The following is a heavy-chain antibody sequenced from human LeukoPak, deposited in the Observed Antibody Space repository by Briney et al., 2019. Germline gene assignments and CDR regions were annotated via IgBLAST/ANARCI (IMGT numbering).Heavy chain of an antibody. D-gene: IGHD2-21*01. Sequence: SETLSLTCTVSGDSISSYYWSWIRQPAGKGLEWIGRIFTSGSTHYNSSLKSRVTMSVDTSKNQFSLRLSSVTAADTAVYYCARVFDKDVWGKGTTVTVSS. V-gene: IGHV4-4*07. CDR2: IFTSGST. CDR3: ARVFDKDV. CDR1: GDSISSYY. J-gene: IGHJ6*03.